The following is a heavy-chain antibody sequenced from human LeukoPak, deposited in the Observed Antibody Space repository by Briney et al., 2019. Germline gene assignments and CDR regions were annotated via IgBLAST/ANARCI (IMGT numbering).Heavy chain of an antibody. Sequence: GESLKISCQGSGYTFTSYWIGWVRQMPVKGLEWMGSIYPGDSDTRYSPSFQGQVTISADKSISTAYLQWSSLKASDTAMYYCARQTLYYGSGSYAPNIDYWGQGTLVTVSS. CDR3: ARQTLYYGSGSYAPNIDY. V-gene: IGHV5-51*01. CDR2: IYPGDSDT. CDR1: GYTFTSYW. D-gene: IGHD3-10*01. J-gene: IGHJ4*02.